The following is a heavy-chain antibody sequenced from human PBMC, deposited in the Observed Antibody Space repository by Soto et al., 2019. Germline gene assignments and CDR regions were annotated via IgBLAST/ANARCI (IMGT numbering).Heavy chain of an antibody. V-gene: IGHV5-10-1*01. D-gene: IGHD2-2*01. J-gene: IGHJ6*02. CDR1: GYSFTSYW. CDR3: ERRRYCSSTSCYRTNYYYGMDV. Sequence: GESLKISCKGSGYSFTSYWISWVRQMPGKGLEWMGRIDPSDSYTNYSPSFQGHVTISADKSISTAYLQWSSLKASDTAMYYCERRRYCSSTSCYRTNYYYGMDVWGQGTKVTVSS. CDR2: IDPSDSYT.